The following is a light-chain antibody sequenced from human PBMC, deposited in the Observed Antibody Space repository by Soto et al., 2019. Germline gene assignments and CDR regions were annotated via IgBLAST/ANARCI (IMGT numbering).Light chain of an antibody. CDR1: SSDVGGYNF. CDR2: DVS. CDR3: SSYSTISTL. J-gene: IGLJ2*01. Sequence: QSVLTQPASVSGSPGQSITISCTGTSSDVGGYNFVSWYQQHPGKAPKLMIYDVSNRPSGVSNRFSGSKSGNTASLTISGLQAEDEADYYCSSYSTISTLFGGGTKVTVL. V-gene: IGLV2-14*01.